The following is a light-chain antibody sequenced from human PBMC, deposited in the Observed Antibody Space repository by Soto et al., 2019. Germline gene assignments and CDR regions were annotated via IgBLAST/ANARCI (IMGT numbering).Light chain of an antibody. J-gene: IGKJ3*01. CDR3: QQYNDYLLT. CDR2: KAS. V-gene: IGKV1-5*03. CDR1: QSISSW. Sequence: DIQMTQSPSTLSASVGDRVTITCRASQSISSWLAWYQQNPGKAPKLLIYKASNLESGVPSRFGGSGSGTEFTLTISSLQPDDFATYYCQQYNDYLLTFGPGTKVDFK.